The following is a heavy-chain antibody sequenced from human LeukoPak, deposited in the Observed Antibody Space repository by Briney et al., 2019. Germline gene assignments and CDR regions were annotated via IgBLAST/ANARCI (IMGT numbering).Heavy chain of an antibody. D-gene: IGHD4-23*01. J-gene: IGHJ4*02. V-gene: IGHV3-23*01. CDR1: GFPFSSYG. CDR3: ARGIGGPDY. Sequence: PGGSLRLSRTASGFPFSSYGMYWVRQAPGKGLEWLSVIRGSGDNTYYADSVKGRFTISRDNSKSTLYLQMNSLRAEDTAVYYCARGIGGPDYWGRGTLVTVSS. CDR2: IRGSGDNT.